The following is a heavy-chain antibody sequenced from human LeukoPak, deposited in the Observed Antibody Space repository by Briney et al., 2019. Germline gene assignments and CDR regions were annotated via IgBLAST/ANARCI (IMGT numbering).Heavy chain of an antibody. CDR2: ISTDGRIT. Sequence: PGGSLRLSCVASGFTIRNYWMHWVRQAPGKGLVWVSRISTDGRITTNADSVKGRFTFSRDNAKNTLYLQMNTLRAEDTAVYYCARDRGYSDSSGSLDYWGQRPLVTVSS. CDR3: ARDRGYSDSSGSLDY. D-gene: IGHD3-22*01. CDR1: GFTIRNYW. V-gene: IGHV3-74*01. J-gene: IGHJ4*02.